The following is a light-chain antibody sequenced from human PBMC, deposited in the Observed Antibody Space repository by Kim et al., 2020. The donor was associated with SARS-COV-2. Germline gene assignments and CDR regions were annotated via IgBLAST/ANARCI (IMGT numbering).Light chain of an antibody. J-gene: IGKJ1*01. V-gene: IGKV4-1*01. Sequence: IVMTQSPDSLAVSLGERATINCKSSQSVLYSSNNKNYIAWYQQRPGQPPKLLIYWASTRESGVPDRFSGSGSGTDFTLTISSLQAEDVAVYYCQQYYSTRTFGQETKVDIK. CDR1: QSVLYSSNNKNY. CDR2: WAS. CDR3: QQYYSTRT.